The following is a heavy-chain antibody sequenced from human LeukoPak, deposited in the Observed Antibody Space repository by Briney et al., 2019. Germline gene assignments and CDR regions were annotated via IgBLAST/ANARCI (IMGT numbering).Heavy chain of an antibody. J-gene: IGHJ6*02. CDR3: ARDWSSKYPYYYGMDV. D-gene: IGHD4-11*01. Sequence: GRCLRLSCAASGLTFSTYGMHGVRQAPGKGLERVAVIWYDGSNKYYADSVRGRFTISRDNFKNTLYLQMNSLRAEDTAVYYCARDWSSKYPYYYGMDVWGQGTTVTVS. V-gene: IGHV3-33*01. CDR1: GLTFSTYG. CDR2: IWYDGSNK.